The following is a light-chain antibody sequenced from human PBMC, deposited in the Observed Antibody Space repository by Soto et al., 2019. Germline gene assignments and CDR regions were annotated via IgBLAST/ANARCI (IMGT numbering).Light chain of an antibody. CDR3: QQYKNWPPPT. V-gene: IGKV3-15*01. Sequence: EIVMTQSPATVSVSPGERATLYCRASESIGRALAWYQQRPGQAPRLLMYGASARATGLPARFSGSGSGTEFTLTISSLQSEDFAIYYCQQYKNWPPPTFGQGTRVEFK. CDR2: GAS. J-gene: IGKJ1*01. CDR1: ESIGRA.